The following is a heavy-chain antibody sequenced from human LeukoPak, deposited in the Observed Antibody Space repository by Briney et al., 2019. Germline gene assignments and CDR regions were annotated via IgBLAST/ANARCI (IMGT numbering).Heavy chain of an antibody. Sequence: SETLSLTCAVSGGSISSGGYSWSWIRQPPGKGLEWIGYIYHSGSTYYNPSLKSRVTISVDRSKNQFSLKLSSVTAADTAVYYCARTEYYYDSSGYLGTYYFDYWGQGTLVTVSS. CDR3: ARTEYYYDSSGYLGTYYFDY. J-gene: IGHJ4*02. CDR1: GGSISSGGYS. CDR2: IYHSGST. D-gene: IGHD3-22*01. V-gene: IGHV4-30-2*01.